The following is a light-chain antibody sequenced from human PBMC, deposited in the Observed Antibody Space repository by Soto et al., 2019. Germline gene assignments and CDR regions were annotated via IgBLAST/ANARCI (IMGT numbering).Light chain of an antibody. CDR2: AAS. CDR3: QKYNSVPIT. Sequence: DIQMTQSPSSLSASVGDRVTITCRASQSISNNLAWYQQKPGKDPKLLIYAASTLQSGVPSRFSGSGSGTDFTLTISSLQPEDVAIYYCQKYNSVPITFGQGTRLEIK. V-gene: IGKV1-27*01. J-gene: IGKJ5*01. CDR1: QSISNN.